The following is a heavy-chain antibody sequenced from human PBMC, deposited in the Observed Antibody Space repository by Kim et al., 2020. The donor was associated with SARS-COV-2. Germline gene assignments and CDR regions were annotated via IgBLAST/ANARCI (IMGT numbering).Heavy chain of an antibody. V-gene: IGHV1-18*01. CDR3: ARYSGSALLWFGESWSYYYYGMDV. CDR1: GYTFTSYG. D-gene: IGHD3-10*01. Sequence: ASVKVSCKASGYTFTSYGISWVRQAPGQGLKLMGWISAYNGNTNYAQKLQGRVTMTTDISTSTAYMELRSLRSDDTAVYYCARYSGSALLWFGESWSYYYYGMDVWGPGTTVTVSS. CDR2: ISAYNGNT. J-gene: IGHJ6*02.